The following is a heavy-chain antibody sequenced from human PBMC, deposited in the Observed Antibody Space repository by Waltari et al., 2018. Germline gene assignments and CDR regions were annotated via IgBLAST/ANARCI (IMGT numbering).Heavy chain of an antibody. CDR2: VYPDDSNT. Sequence: EVQLVQSGEEVKKPGESLKVSCKASGYGFIGSWICWVRQMPGKGLEWMGIVYPDDSNTRYSPSFQGQVTISVDKSIRTAYLQWSSLKTSDTAMYYCARTSGFFHTGVFFDYWGQGILVTVSS. CDR1: GYGFIGSW. J-gene: IGHJ4*02. D-gene: IGHD7-27*01. V-gene: IGHV5-51*01. CDR3: ARTSGFFHTGVFFDY.